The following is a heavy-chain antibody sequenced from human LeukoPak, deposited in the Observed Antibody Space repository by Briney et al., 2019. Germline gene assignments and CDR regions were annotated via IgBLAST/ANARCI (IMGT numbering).Heavy chain of an antibody. CDR1: GDSISSYY. Sequence: SETLSLTCTVSGDSISSYYWTWIRQPPGKGLEWIAYISYSGITNYNPSLKNRVTISLDTSKNQFSLRLSSVTTADTAVYYCAREGGYSGYLDYWGQGTLVTVPS. CDR3: AREGGYSGYLDY. D-gene: IGHD5-12*01. V-gene: IGHV4-59*01. J-gene: IGHJ4*02. CDR2: ISYSGIT.